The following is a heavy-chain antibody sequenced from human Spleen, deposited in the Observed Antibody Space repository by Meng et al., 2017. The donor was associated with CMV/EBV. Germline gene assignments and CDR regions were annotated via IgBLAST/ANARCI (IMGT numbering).Heavy chain of an antibody. CDR2: INHSGST. J-gene: IGHJ4*02. D-gene: IGHD5-24*01. CDR3: ARDRNSRDENYFDY. Sequence: SCAVYGGSFSGYYWSWICQPPGKGLEWIGEINHSGSTNYNPSLKSRVTISVDTSKNQFSLKLSSVTAADTAVYYCARDRNSRDENYFDYWGQGTLVTVSS. CDR1: GGSFSGYY. V-gene: IGHV4-34*01.